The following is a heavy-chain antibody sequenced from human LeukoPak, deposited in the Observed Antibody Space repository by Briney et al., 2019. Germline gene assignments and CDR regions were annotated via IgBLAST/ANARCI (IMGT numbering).Heavy chain of an antibody. CDR1: GGSISSGGYY. CDR3: ASSLVRATNYYGSGSYTAPNCYYYGMDV. Sequence: SQTLSLTCTVSGGSISSGGYYWSWIRQHPGKGLEWIGYIYYSGSTYYDPSLKSRVTISVDTSKNQFSLKLSSVTAADTAVYYCASSLVRATNYYGSGSYTAPNCYYYGMDVWGQGTTVTVSS. J-gene: IGHJ6*02. V-gene: IGHV4-31*03. CDR2: IYYSGST. D-gene: IGHD3-10*01.